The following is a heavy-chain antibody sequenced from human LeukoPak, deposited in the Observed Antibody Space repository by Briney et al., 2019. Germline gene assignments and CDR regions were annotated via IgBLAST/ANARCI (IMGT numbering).Heavy chain of an antibody. J-gene: IGHJ4*02. V-gene: IGHV3-7*04. CDR2: IKQDGSER. CDR3: ARGPSGGNGFSY. Sequence: GGSLRLSCAASGFTFSRYWMSWVRQAPGKGLEWVANIKQDGSERYYVDSVKGRFTISRDNAKNSLYLQMSGLRAEDTAVYYCARGPSGGNGFSYWGQGTLVTVSS. CDR1: GFTFSRYW. D-gene: IGHD2-15*01.